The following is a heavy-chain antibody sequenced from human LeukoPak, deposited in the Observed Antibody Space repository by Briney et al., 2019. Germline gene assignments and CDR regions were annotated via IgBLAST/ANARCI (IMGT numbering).Heavy chain of an antibody. J-gene: IGHJ4*02. Sequence: SETLSLTCAVYGGSFSGYYWSWIRQPPGKGLEWIGEINHSGSTNYNPSLKSRVTISVDTPKNQFSLKLSSVTAADTAVYYCARLASSSPLDYWGQGTLVTVSS. CDR3: ARLASSSPLDY. CDR1: GGSFSGYY. D-gene: IGHD6-6*01. CDR2: INHSGST. V-gene: IGHV4-34*01.